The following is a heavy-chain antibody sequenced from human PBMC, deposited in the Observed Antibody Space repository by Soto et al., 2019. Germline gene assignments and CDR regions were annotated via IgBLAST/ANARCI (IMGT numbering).Heavy chain of an antibody. V-gene: IGHV1-18*01. CDR3: ARDVGSSWAPIQH. Sequence: ASVKVSCKASGYTFTTYGITWVRQAPGQGLEWMGWISAYNANTNYAQKFQGRVTMTTDTSTSTAYMELRSLRSDDTAVYYCARDVGSSWAPIQHWGQGTLVTVSS. J-gene: IGHJ1*01. D-gene: IGHD6-13*01. CDR1: GYTFTTYG. CDR2: ISAYNANT.